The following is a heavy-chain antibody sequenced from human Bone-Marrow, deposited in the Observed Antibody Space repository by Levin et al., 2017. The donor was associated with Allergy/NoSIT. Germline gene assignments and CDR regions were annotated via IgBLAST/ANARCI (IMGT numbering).Heavy chain of an antibody. CDR1: GFTFSNYA. D-gene: IGHD5-18*01. CDR2: INSSGGST. CDR3: AKSGIQQWYEYFDV. Sequence: PGGSLRLSCAASGFTFSNYAMSWVRQAPGKGLEWVSTINSSGGSTFYADSVRCRFTISRDNSKNTLYLQMTSLRAEDTAVYYCAKSGIQQWYEYFDVWGRGNLVTVSS. V-gene: IGHV3-23*01. J-gene: IGHJ2*01.